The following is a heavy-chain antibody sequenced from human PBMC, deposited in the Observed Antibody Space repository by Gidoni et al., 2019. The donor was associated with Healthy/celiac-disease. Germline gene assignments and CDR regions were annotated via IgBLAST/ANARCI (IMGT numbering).Heavy chain of an antibody. Sequence: EVQLVESGGGLVQPGGSLRLSCVASGLPFSRSSMNWVRQAPGRGLEWVSYISSSSTTIYYADSVKGRFTISRDNAKNSLYLQMNSLRDEDTAVYYCVRSPGYCSGGSCTGYWGQGTLVTVSS. V-gene: IGHV3-48*02. CDR2: ISSSSTTI. J-gene: IGHJ4*02. D-gene: IGHD2-15*01. CDR3: VRSPGYCSGGSCTGY. CDR1: GLPFSRSS.